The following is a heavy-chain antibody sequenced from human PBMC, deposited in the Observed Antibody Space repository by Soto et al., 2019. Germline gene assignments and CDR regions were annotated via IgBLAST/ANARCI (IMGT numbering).Heavy chain of an antibody. Sequence: PSETLSLTCTVSGGSISSYYWSWIRQPPGKGLEWIGYIYYSGSTNYNPSLKSRVTISVDTSKNQFSLKLSSVTAADTAVYYCARVVILTGFYAFDIWGQGTMVTVSS. J-gene: IGHJ3*02. CDR3: ARVVILTGFYAFDI. CDR1: GGSISSYY. V-gene: IGHV4-59*01. CDR2: IYYSGST. D-gene: IGHD3-9*01.